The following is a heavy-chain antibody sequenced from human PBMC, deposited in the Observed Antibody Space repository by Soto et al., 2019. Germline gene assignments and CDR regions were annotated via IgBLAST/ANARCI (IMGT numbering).Heavy chain of an antibody. J-gene: IGHJ3*01. Sequence: LTCAGSGGSSSSSNWWSWVRQPPGKGLEWIGEIYHSGSTNDNPSLKSRVTISVDKSKNQFSLRLSPVTAADTAVYFCARVFFCGADDGSGYRVDVFDFWVNGTMVTV. CDR2: IYHSGST. V-gene: IGHV4-4*01. CDR1: GGSSSSSNW. CDR3: ARVFFCGADDGSGYRVDVFDF. D-gene: IGHD3-22*01.